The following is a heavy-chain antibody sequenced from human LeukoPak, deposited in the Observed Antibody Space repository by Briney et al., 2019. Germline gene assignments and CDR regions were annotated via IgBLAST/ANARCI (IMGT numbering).Heavy chain of an antibody. D-gene: IGHD1-14*01. CDR1: GATFSDYS. V-gene: IGHV1-69*04. Sequence: SVKVSCKASGATFSDYSISWVRQAPGQGLEWMGRIIPILNVPNYARKFEGRVAITADKSTSTAYMELSSLKSEDTAVYYCARDQPRARYFDSWGQGTLVTVSS. CDR3: ARDQPRARYFDS. J-gene: IGHJ4*02. CDR2: IIPILNVP.